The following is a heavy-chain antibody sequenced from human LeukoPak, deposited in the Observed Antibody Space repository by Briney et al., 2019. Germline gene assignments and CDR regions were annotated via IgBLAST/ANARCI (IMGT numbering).Heavy chain of an antibody. Sequence: MILSCSASGVTFSSYSMNWVRQAPGKGLEWVSSIKISISYIAYSDSVKGRFPISRDNAKNSLYLQINSLRAEDTAVYYCASGVIWWEPQGLSAFDIWGQGTMVTVSS. CDR2: IKISISYI. CDR1: GVTFSSYS. V-gene: IGHV3-21*01. CDR3: ASGVIWWEPQGLSAFDI. D-gene: IGHD1-26*01. J-gene: IGHJ3*02.